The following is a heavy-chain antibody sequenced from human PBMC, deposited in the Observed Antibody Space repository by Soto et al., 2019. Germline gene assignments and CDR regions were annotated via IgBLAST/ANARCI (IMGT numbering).Heavy chain of an antibody. CDR2: IYYSGST. CDR3: ARDPGYYDFWSGLGKYYYYMDV. CDR1: GGSISSYY. D-gene: IGHD3-3*01. V-gene: IGHV4-59*01. Sequence: SDTLSLTCTVSGGSISSYYWSWIRQPPGKGLEWIGYIYYSGSTNYNPSLKSRVTISVDTSKNQFSLKLSSVTAADTAVYYCARDPGYYDFWSGLGKYYYYMDVWGKGTTVTVSS. J-gene: IGHJ6*03.